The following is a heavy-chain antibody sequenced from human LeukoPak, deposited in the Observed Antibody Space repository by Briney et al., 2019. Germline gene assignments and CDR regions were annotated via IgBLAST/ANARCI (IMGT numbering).Heavy chain of an antibody. Sequence: ASVKVSCKASGYTFTGYYMHWVRQAPGQGLEWMGWINPHTGGTNYAQKFQGRVTMTRDASISTAYMELSRLRSDDTAVYYCARPYCGGGSCHDYFDYWGQETLVTVSS. J-gene: IGHJ4*02. D-gene: IGHD2-15*01. CDR1: GYTFTGYY. CDR3: ARPYCGGGSCHDYFDY. CDR2: INPHTGGT. V-gene: IGHV1-2*02.